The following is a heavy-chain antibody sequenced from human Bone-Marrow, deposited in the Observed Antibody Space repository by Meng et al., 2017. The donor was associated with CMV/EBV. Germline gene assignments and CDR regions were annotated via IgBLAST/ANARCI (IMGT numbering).Heavy chain of an antibody. D-gene: IGHD7-27*01. J-gene: IGHJ2*01. Sequence: GSLRLSCAVYGGSFSGYYWSWIRQPPGKGLEWIGEINHSGSTNYNPSLKSRVTISVDTSKNQFSLKLSSVTAADTAVYYCARGQLGTSNWYFDLWGRGTLVTVSS. V-gene: IGHV4-34*01. CDR3: ARGQLGTSNWYFDL. CDR1: GGSFSGYY. CDR2: INHSGST.